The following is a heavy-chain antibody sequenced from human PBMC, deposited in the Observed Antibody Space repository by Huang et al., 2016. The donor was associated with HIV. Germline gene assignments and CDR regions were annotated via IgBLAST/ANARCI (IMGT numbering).Heavy chain of an antibody. CDR1: GFRFSCFV. V-gene: IGHV3-30-3*01. J-gene: IGHJ6*03. CDR3: ASDYMD. Sequence: QVQLVESGGGVVQPGGSLRLSCVASGFRFSCFVWHWVRQDTGKGLEWLAIISYNGANRHYAHSVKGRFTISRDNSKDTLYLQMTSLREEDTAVYYCASDYMD. CDR2: ISYNGANR.